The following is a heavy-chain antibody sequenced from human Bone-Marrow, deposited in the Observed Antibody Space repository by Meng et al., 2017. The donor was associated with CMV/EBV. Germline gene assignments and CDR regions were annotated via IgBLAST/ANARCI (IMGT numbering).Heavy chain of an antibody. Sequence: ESLKISCAVYGGSFSGYYWSWIRQPPGKGLEWIGEINHSGSTNYNPSLKSRVTISVDTSKNQFSLKLSSVTAADTAVYYCARGAMVKRYWGQGTLVTVSS. D-gene: IGHD5-18*01. CDR2: INHSGST. CDR3: ARGAMVKRY. V-gene: IGHV4-34*01. J-gene: IGHJ4*02. CDR1: GGSFSGYY.